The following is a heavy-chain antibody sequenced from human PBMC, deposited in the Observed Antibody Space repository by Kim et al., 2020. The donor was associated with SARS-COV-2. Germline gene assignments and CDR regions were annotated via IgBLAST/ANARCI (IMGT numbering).Heavy chain of an antibody. Sequence: SGPTLVKPTQTLTLTCTFSGFSLSTSGVGVGWIRQPPGKALEWLALIYLNDDKRYSPSLKSRLTITKDTSKNQVVLTMTNMDPVDTATYYCAHRHNVITIFGVVISGPNGFDPWGQGTLVTVSS. J-gene: IGHJ5*02. V-gene: IGHV2-5*01. CDR2: IYLNDDK. D-gene: IGHD3-3*01. CDR3: AHRHNVITIFGVVISGPNGFDP. CDR1: GFSLSTSGVG.